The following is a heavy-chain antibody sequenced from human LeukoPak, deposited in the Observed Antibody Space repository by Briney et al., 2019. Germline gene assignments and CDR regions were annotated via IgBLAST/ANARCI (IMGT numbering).Heavy chain of an antibody. V-gene: IGHV4-59*01. CDR2: TYYSGST. D-gene: IGHD3-22*01. CDR3: ARGAHYYDTSGYLMPLNY. CDR1: GGSISSYY. Sequence: SETLSLTCTVSGGSISSYYWSWIRQPPGKGLEWIGYTYYSGSTNYNPSLKSRVTISVDTSKNQFSLKLSSVTAADTAVYYCARGAHYYDTSGYLMPLNYWGQGTLVTVSS. J-gene: IGHJ4*02.